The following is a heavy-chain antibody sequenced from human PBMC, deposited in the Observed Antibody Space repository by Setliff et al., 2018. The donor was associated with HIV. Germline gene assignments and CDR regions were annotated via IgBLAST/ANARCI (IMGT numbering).Heavy chain of an antibody. CDR3: ARIIMPRGGAFDF. V-gene: IGHV4-61*02. J-gene: IGHJ3*01. Sequence: PSETLSLTCTVSGGSISSGSYYWSWIRQPAGKGLQWIGRIYTSGSTNYNPSLKSRVTISVDTSKNQFSLKLNSVTAADTAVYYCARIIMPRGGAFDFWGQGTMVTVSS. CDR2: IYTSGST. CDR1: GGSISSGSYY. D-gene: IGHD3-10*01.